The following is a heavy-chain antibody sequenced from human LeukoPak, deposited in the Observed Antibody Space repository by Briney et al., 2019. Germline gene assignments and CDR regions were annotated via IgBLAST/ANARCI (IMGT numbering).Heavy chain of an antibody. V-gene: IGHV4-59*01. CDR2: INHSGST. Sequence: PSETLSLTCTVSGGSISSSYWAWIRQPPGKGLEWIGNINHSGSTRYNPSLKSQVTIFLDMSKSQNSPELHSLPATDTAVYYSARATNAAWNAHYPGGPYYMDVWGKGTPVIVSS. CDR1: GGSISSSY. CDR3: ARATNAAWNAHYPGGPYYMDV. D-gene: IGHD3-3*01. J-gene: IGHJ6*03.